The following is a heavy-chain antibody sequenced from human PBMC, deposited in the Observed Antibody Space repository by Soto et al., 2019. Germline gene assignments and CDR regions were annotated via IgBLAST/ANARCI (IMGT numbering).Heavy chain of an antibody. D-gene: IGHD3-3*01. CDR3: AKDENNYDFWSGYFPY. V-gene: IGHV3-30*18. Sequence: PGGSLRLSCAASGFTFSSYGTHWVRQAPGKGLEWVAVISYDGSNKYYADSVKGRFTISRDNSKNTLYLQMNSLRAEDTAVYYCAKDENNYDFWSGYFPYWGQGTLVTVSS. J-gene: IGHJ4*02. CDR1: GFTFSSYG. CDR2: ISYDGSNK.